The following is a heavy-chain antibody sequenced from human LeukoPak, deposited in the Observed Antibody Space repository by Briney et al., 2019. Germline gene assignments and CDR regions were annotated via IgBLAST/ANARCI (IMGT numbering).Heavy chain of an antibody. CDR2: INPNTGDT. J-gene: IGHJ4*02. CDR3: ARSADGFTCGHFDF. V-gene: IGHV1-2*02. CDR1: GYTFTAYY. D-gene: IGHD6-25*01. Sequence: GASVTVSFKTSGYTFTAYYMHWVRQAPGQGLEWMGWINPNTGDTNYAQNFQGRVTMNRDTSISTAYMELSSLRSDDTAVYYCARSADGFTCGHFDFWGQGTLVTVSS.